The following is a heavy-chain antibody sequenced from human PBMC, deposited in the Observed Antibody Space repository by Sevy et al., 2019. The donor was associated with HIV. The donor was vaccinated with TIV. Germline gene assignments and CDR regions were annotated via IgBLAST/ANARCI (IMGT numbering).Heavy chain of an antibody. CDR2: INSDGSST. J-gene: IGHJ4*02. CDR3: ARALGVRGVIPTDY. V-gene: IGHV3-74*01. Sequence: GGSLRLSCAASGFTFSSYWMHWVRQAPGKGLVWVSRINSDGSSTIYADSVKGRFTISRDNAKNTLYLQMNSLRAEDTAVYYCARALGVRGVIPTDYWGQGTLVTVSS. D-gene: IGHD3-10*01. CDR1: GFTFSSYW.